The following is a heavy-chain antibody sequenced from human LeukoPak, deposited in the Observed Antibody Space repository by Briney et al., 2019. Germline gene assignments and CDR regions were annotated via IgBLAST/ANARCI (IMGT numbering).Heavy chain of an antibody. J-gene: IGHJ4*02. CDR3: ARADFWSGYFDY. V-gene: IGHV4-61*02. CDR1: GGSISSGSYY. CDR2: IYTSGST. Sequence: PSETLSLTCTVSGGSISSGSYYWSWIRQPAGKGLEWIGRIYTSGSTNYNPSLKSRVTISVDTSKNQFSLKLTSVTAADTAVYYCARADFWSGYFDYWGQGTLVTASS. D-gene: IGHD3-3*01.